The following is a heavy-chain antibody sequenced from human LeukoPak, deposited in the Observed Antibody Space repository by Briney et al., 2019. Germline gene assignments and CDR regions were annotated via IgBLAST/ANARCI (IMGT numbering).Heavy chain of an antibody. CDR2: ITDSAGST. CDR3: AKLGNFASGSYSD. J-gene: IGHJ4*02. Sequence: GGSLRLSCAASGFTFSSFAMSWVRQAPGKGLEWLSTITDSAGSTYYADSVKGRFTISRDNSKNTLYLHMNSLRAEDTAVYYCAKLGNFASGSYSDWGQETLVTVSS. CDR1: GFTFSSFA. V-gene: IGHV3-23*01. D-gene: IGHD3-10*01.